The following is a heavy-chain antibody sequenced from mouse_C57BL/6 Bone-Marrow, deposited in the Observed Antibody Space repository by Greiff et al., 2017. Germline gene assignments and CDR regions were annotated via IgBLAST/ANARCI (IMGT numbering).Heavy chain of an antibody. J-gene: IGHJ3*01. V-gene: IGHV1-61*01. CDR1: GYTFTSYW. Sequence: QVHVKQPGAELVRPGSSVKLSCKASGYTFTSYWMDWVKQRPGQGLEWIGNIYPSDSETHYNQKFKDKATLTVDKSSSTAYMQLSSLTSEDSAVYYCAISLLYSSEGWFAYWGQGTLVTVSA. CDR3: AISLLYSSEGWFAY. D-gene: IGHD2-12*01. CDR2: IYPSDSET.